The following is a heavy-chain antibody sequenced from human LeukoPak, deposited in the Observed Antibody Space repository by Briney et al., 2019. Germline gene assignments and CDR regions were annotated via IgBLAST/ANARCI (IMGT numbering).Heavy chain of an antibody. CDR3: ARDGPLVPTIYGTFDR. CDR1: GFTFSSYS. J-gene: IGHJ5*02. Sequence: PGGSLRLSCAASGFTFSSYSMNWVRQAPGKGLEWVSVISSSSASKYYADSVKGRFTISRDNAKNSLYLQMSSLRAEDTAVYYCARDGPLVPTIYGTFDRWGQGTLVIVSS. CDR2: ISSSSASK. D-gene: IGHD3-3*02. V-gene: IGHV3-21*06.